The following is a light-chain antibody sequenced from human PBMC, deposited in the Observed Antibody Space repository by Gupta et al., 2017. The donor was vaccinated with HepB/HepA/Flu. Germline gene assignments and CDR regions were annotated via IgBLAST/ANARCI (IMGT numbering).Light chain of an antibody. CDR3: QQRVNWPLT. J-gene: IGKJ4*01. CDR1: QNISSS. Sequence: EIVLTQSPVTLSLSPGERATLSCRASQNISSSLAWYQQKPGQTPRLLIYDTSNRATGIPVKFSGSGSGTDFTLSINSLDPEDFAVFYFQQRVNWPLTSGGGTKVDLK. CDR2: DTS. V-gene: IGKV3-11*01.